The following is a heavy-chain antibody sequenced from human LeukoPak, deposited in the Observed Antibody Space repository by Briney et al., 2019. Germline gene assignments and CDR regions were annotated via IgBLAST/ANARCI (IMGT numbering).Heavy chain of an antibody. D-gene: IGHD1-14*01. Sequence: GGSLRLSCAASGFTFSTYAMSWVRQAAGKGLEWVSLISGSGGGTYYADSVKGRFTISRDNSKNTLYLQLNSLRVEDTAVYYCAKIGSPGRAFDIWGQGTMVTVSS. CDR2: ISGSGGGT. CDR1: GFTFSTYA. V-gene: IGHV3-23*01. CDR3: AKIGSPGRAFDI. J-gene: IGHJ3*02.